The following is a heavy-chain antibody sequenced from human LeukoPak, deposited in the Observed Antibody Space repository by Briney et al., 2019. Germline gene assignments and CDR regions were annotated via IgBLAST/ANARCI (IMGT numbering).Heavy chain of an antibody. D-gene: IGHD3-10*01. CDR2: INHSGST. J-gene: IGHJ4*02. Sequence: PSETLSLTCAVYGGSFSGYYWSWIRQPPGKGLEWIGVINHSGSTNYNPSLKSRVTISVDTSKNQFSLKLSSVTAADTAVYYCARERITMVRGVITNWGQGTLVTVSS. CDR1: GGSFSGYY. V-gene: IGHV4-34*01. CDR3: ARERITMVRGVITN.